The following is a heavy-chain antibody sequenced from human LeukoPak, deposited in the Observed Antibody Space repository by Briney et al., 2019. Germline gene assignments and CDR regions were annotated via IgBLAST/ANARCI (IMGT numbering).Heavy chain of an antibody. CDR2: INPNRGGT. J-gene: IGHJ4*02. V-gene: IGHV1-2*02. D-gene: IGHD2-21*02. CDR3: ARCGGDCYFLDY. Sequence: ASVKVSCKASGYTFSGYYMHWVRQAPGQGLEWMGWINPNRGGTKYAQKLQGRVTMTTDTSTTTAYMELRSLRSDDTAVYYCARCGGDCYFLDYWGQGTLVTVSS. CDR1: GYTFSGYY.